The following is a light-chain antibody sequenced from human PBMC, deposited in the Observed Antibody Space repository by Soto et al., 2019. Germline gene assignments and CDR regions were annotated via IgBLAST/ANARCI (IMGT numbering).Light chain of an antibody. CDR1: QSVSSY. CDR2: DAS. Sequence: DIVFTQSPATQTLSPVERATLSCRASQSVSSYLAWYQQKPGQAPRLLIYDASNRATGIPARFSGSGSGTDFTLTINSLEPDDFALYYCQQRSNWSQITFGQGTRLEIK. V-gene: IGKV3-11*01. CDR3: QQRSNWSQIT. J-gene: IGKJ5*01.